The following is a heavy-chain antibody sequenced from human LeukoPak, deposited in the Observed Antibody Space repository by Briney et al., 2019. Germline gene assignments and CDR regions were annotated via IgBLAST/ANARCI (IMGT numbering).Heavy chain of an antibody. V-gene: IGHV3-66*02. CDR1: GFTPSYNH. J-gene: IGHJ3*02. CDR2: VYIATTT. D-gene: IGHD1-1*01. Sequence: GGSLRLSCAASGFTPSYNHMTWVRQAPGKGLEWVSIVYIATTTYYAESVKGRFTISRDNSKNTLYLQMNSLRAEDTAVYYCARGDWNDDGDAFDIWGQGTMVTVSS. CDR3: ARGDWNDDGDAFDI.